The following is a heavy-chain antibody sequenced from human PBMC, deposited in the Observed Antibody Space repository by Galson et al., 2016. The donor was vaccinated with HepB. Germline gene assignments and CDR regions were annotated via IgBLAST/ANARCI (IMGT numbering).Heavy chain of an antibody. CDR2: IWDNGSKK. V-gene: IGHV3-33*01. Sequence: WVAVIWDNGSKKYYADSVKGRFTISRDNSRNTLFLQMDRLRVEDAGVYYCARDAQSFGEFTMDFWGQGTLVSVSS. CDR3: ARDAQSFGEFTMDF. J-gene: IGHJ4*02. D-gene: IGHD3-10*01.